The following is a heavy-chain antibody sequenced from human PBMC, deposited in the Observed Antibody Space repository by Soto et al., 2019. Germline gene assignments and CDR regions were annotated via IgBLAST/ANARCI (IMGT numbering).Heavy chain of an antibody. CDR1: GFTFSSYW. D-gene: IGHD3-22*01. J-gene: IGHJ3*02. CDR2: INSDGSST. CDR3: AKDYYGGNSRSALREDAFDI. V-gene: IGHV3-74*01. Sequence: HPGGSLRLSCAASGFTFSSYWMHWVRQAPGKGLVWVSRINSDGSSTSYADSVKGRFTISRDNAKNTLYLQMNSLRAEDTALYYCAKDYYGGNSRSALREDAFDIWGQGTMVTVSS.